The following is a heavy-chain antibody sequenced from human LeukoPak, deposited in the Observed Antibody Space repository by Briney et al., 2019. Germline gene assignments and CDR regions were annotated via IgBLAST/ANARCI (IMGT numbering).Heavy chain of an antibody. Sequence: GGSLRLSCAASGFTFSSYWMNWARQAPGKGLEWVASINHNGNVNYYVDSVKGRFTISRDNVKNSLYLQMNSLRAEDTAVYYCARGFGRPWGQGTLVTVSS. V-gene: IGHV3-7*03. CDR2: INHNGNVN. CDR3: ARGFGRP. J-gene: IGHJ5*02. D-gene: IGHD3-10*01. CDR1: GFTFSSYW.